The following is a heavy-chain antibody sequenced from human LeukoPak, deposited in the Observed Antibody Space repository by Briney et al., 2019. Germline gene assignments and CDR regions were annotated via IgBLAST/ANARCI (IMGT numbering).Heavy chain of an antibody. Sequence: GASVKVSCKASGYTFTGYYMHWVRQAPGQGLEWMGWISPNSGGTNYAQKFQGRVTMTRDTSIHTAYMELSRLRSDDTAVYYCARVKTVAGSFDYWGQGTLVTVSS. CDR3: ARVKTVAGSFDY. CDR2: ISPNSGGT. V-gene: IGHV1-2*02. CDR1: GYTFTGYY. D-gene: IGHD6-19*01. J-gene: IGHJ4*02.